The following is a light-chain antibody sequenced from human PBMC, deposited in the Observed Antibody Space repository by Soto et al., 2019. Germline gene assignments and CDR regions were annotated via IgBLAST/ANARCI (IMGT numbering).Light chain of an antibody. J-gene: IGLJ1*01. CDR2: EVT. CDR1: SSDVGAYNY. Sequence: QSALTQPPSASGSLGQSVTISCTGTSSDVGAYNYVSWYQQHPGRAPKLMIYEVTRRPSGVPDRFSGSKSGNTASLNVSGLQAEDEADYYCCSYADNNDYVFGTGTKVTVL. V-gene: IGLV2-8*01. CDR3: CSYADNNDYV.